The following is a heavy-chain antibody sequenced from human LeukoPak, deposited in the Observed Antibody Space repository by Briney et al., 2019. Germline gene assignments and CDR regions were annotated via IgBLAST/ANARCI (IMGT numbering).Heavy chain of an antibody. D-gene: IGHD1-26*01. J-gene: IGHJ4*02. CDR3: VRDRELHY. CDR1: GGSISIYY. CDR2: IYNSGST. V-gene: IGHV4-59*01. Sequence: LETLSLTCTVSGGSISIYYWSWVRQPPGKGLEWIGYIYNSGSTTYNPSLKSRATISVDTSKNQFSLKLTSMTAADTAFYYCVRDRELHYWGQGILVTVSS.